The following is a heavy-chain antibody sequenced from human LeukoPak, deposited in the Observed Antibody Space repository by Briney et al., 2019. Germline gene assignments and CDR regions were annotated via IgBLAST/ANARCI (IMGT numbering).Heavy chain of an antibody. J-gene: IGHJ6*02. CDR1: DGSINSYY. Sequence: SETLPLTCSVSDGSINSYYWNWIRRPPGKGLEWIGYIYYNGNTNYSPSLKSRVTMSVDTSKNLFSLKVSSVTAADTAVYYCARGRSNYYGMDVWGQGTTVTVSS. D-gene: IGHD1-26*01. CDR3: ARGRSNYYGMDV. CDR2: IYYNGNT. V-gene: IGHV4-59*01.